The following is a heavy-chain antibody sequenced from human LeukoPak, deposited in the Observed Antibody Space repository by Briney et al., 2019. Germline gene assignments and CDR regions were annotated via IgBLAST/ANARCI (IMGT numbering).Heavy chain of an antibody. CDR2: IKQDGSEK. CDR3: ARRGNRQPFDY. J-gene: IGHJ4*02. V-gene: IGHV3-7*01. D-gene: IGHD3-16*01. Sequence: PGWSLRLSCAASGFTFSSYWMSWVRQAPGKGLTWVANIKQDGSEKYYVDSVKGRFTISRDNVKNSLYLQMNSLRAEDTAVYYCARRGNRQPFDYWGQGTLVTVSS. CDR1: GFTFSSYW.